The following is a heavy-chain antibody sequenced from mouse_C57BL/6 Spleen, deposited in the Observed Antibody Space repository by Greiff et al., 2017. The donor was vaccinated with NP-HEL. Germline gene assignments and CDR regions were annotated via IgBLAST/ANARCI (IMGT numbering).Heavy chain of an antibody. V-gene: IGHV5-4*03. CDR2: ISDGGSYT. CDR1: GFTFSSYA. Sequence: EVMLVESGGGLVKPGGSLKLSCAASGFTFSSYAMSWVRQTPEKRLEWVATISDGGSYTYYPDNVKGRFTISRDNAKNNLYLQMSHLKSEDTAMYYCARGNYSNYEAMDYWGQGTSVTVSS. J-gene: IGHJ4*01. CDR3: ARGNYSNYEAMDY. D-gene: IGHD2-5*01.